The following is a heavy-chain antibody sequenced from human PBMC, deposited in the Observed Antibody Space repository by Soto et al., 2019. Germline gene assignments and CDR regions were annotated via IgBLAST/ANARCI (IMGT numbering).Heavy chain of an antibody. Sequence: DVRLVESGGGVVQPGGSLRLSCAASAFTFRSYWMSWVRQAPEKGLEWVANINPDGSEKFYVDSVKGRFTLSRDNARSSLYLQMNSLRAEDTALYYCARDLFEAARRGEYAFDIWGQGTMVTVSS. CDR1: AFTFRSYW. CDR2: INPDGSEK. CDR3: ARDLFEAARRGEYAFDI. V-gene: IGHV3-7*03. J-gene: IGHJ3*02. D-gene: IGHD3-16*01.